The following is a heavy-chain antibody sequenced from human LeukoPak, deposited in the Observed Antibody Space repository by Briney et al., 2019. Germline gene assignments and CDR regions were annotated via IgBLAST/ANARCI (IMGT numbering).Heavy chain of an antibody. CDR2: ISAYNGNT. CDR1: GYTFTSYG. D-gene: IGHD3-10*01. CDR3: ARDPGESYYYGSGSYSYYYGMDV. V-gene: IGHV1-18*01. J-gene: IGHJ6*02. Sequence: ASVKVSCKASGYTFTSYGISWVRQAPGQGLEWMGWISAYNGNTNHAQKLQGRVTMTTDTSTSTAYMELRSLRSDDTAVYYCARDPGESYYYGSGSYSYYYGMDVWGQGTTVTVSS.